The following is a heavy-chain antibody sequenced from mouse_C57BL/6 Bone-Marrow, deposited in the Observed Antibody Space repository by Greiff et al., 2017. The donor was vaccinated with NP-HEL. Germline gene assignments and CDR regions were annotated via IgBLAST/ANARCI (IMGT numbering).Heavy chain of an antibody. CDR2: INPSSGYT. V-gene: IGHV1-7*01. J-gene: IGHJ1*03. Sequence: QVQLQQSGAELAKPGASVKLSCKASGYTFTSYWMHWVKQRPGQGLEWIGYINPSSGYTKYNQKFKDKATLTADKSSSTAYMQLSSLTYEDSAVYYCARFTTVVDWYFDVWGTGITVTVSS. CDR3: ARFTTVVDWYFDV. CDR1: GYTFTSYW. D-gene: IGHD1-1*01.